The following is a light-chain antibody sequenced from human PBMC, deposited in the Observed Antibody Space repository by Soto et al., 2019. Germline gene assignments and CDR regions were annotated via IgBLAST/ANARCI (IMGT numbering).Light chain of an antibody. V-gene: IGLV7-43*01. CDR3: LICYGGAQV. Sequence: QAVVTQEPSLTVSPGGTVTLTCASSTGAVTSGYYPNWFQQKPGQAPRALIYSTSNKNSWTPARFSGSLLGGKAALTLSGVQPEDEAEYYCLICYGGAQVFGGGIKVTVL. J-gene: IGLJ2*01. CDR2: STS. CDR1: TGAVTSGYY.